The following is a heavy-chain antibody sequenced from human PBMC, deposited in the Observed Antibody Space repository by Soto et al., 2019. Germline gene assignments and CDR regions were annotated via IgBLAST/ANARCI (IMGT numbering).Heavy chain of an antibody. Sequence: SETLSLTCAVYGGSFSGYYWSWIRQPPGKGLEWIGEINHSGSTNYNPSLKSRVTISVDTSKNQFSLKLSSVTAADTAVYYCARGSTVTNIFEYYYYYGMDVWGQGTTVTVSS. J-gene: IGHJ6*02. D-gene: IGHD4-4*01. V-gene: IGHV4-34*01. CDR1: GGSFSGYY. CDR3: ARGSTVTNIFEYYYYYGMDV. CDR2: INHSGST.